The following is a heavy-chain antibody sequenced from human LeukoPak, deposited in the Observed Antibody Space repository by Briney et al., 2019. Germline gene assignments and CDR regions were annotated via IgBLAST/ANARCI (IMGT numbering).Heavy chain of an antibody. CDR3: ARDVRAETVAARGIDY. J-gene: IGHJ4*02. CDR2: IRYDGSNK. D-gene: IGHD2-15*01. CDR1: GFTFSSYG. V-gene: IGHV3-30*02. Sequence: GGSLRLSCAASGFTFSSYGMHWVRQAPGKGLEWVAFIRYDGSNKYYADSVKGRFTISRDNSKNTLYLQMNSLRAEDTAVYYCARDVRAETVAARGIDYWGQGTLVTVSS.